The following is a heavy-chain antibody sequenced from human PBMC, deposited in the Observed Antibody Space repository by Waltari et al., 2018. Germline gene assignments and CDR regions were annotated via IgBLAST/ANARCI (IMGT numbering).Heavy chain of an antibody. J-gene: IGHJ4*02. D-gene: IGHD3-16*02. CDR2: ISKNGDTT. CDR1: GFIFSNSA. Sequence: EVQLVESGGGFVQSGGSLRLSCSASGFIFSNSAMHWVRQAPGKGLEYVSAISKNGDTTYYIDSVKGRFSISRDNSKNTLYLQVNSLTTEDSAVYYCVKLSSDIWGQGTRVTVSS. CDR3: VKLSSDI. V-gene: IGHV3-64D*08.